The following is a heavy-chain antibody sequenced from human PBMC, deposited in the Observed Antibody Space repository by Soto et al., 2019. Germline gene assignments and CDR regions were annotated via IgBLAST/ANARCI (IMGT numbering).Heavy chain of an antibody. Sequence: VGSLRLFCVSSVCTFDSCGMNWVRQPPGEGREWVAGVSPHAANTYYADSVRGRFIISSDDSRKTVSLDMNSLRGEDSAVYYCAKEGAKTNWYFEYWGQGTVVNVSS. CDR3: AKEGAKTNWYFEY. D-gene: IGHD1-1*01. V-gene: IGHV3-23*01. CDR2: VSPHAANT. CDR1: VCTFDSCG. J-gene: IGHJ4*02.